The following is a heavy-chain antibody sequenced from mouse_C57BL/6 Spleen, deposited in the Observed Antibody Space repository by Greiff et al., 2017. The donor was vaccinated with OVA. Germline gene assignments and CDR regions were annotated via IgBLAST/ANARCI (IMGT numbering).Heavy chain of an antibody. CDR1: GYSITSGYY. D-gene: IGHD1-1*02. Sequence: ESGPGLVKPSQSLSLTCSVTGYSITSGYYWNWIRQFPGNKLEWMGYISYDGSNNYNPSLKNRISITRDTSKNQFFLKLNSVTTEDTATYYCAREEDYLNENYFDYWGQGTTLTVSS. V-gene: IGHV3-6*01. J-gene: IGHJ2*01. CDR3: AREEDYLNENYFDY. CDR2: ISYDGSN.